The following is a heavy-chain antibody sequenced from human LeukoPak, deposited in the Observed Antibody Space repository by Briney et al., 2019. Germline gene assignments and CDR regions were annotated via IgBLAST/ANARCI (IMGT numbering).Heavy chain of an antibody. J-gene: IGHJ1*01. Sequence: GRSLRLSCAASGFTFSSYGMHWVRQAPGKRLEWVAVIWYDGSNKYYADSVKGRFTISRDNSKNTLYLQMNSLRAEDTAVYYCAVTYDSSGYYFGYFQHWGQGTLVTVSS. D-gene: IGHD3-22*01. CDR1: GFTFSSYG. CDR2: IWYDGSNK. V-gene: IGHV3-33*01. CDR3: AVTYDSSGYYFGYFQH.